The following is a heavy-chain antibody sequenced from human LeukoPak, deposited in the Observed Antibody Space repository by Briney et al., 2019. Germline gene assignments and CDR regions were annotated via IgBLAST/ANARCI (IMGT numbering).Heavy chain of an antibody. J-gene: IGHJ4*02. CDR3: AREVHAAVTDFDY. Sequence: GRSLRLSCAASGFTFSSYGMHWVRQAPGKGLEWVANIKEDGSEKYYVDSMKGRFTISRDNARNSLYLQMNSLRAEDTAVYYCAREVHAAVTDFDYWGQGTLVTVSS. D-gene: IGHD6-13*01. V-gene: IGHV3-7*01. CDR2: IKEDGSEK. CDR1: GFTFSSYG.